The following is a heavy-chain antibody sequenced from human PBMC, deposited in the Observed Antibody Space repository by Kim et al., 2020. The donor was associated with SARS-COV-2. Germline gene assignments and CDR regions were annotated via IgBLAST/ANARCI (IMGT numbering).Heavy chain of an antibody. CDR2: ISAYNGNT. J-gene: IGHJ6*02. CDR3: ASSSDFRGSCPQCYYGMDV. Sequence: ASVKVSCKASGYTFTSYGISWVRQAPGQGLEWMGWISAYNGNTNYAQKLQGRVTMTTDTSTSTAYMELRSLRSDDTAVYYCASSSDFRGSCPQCYYGMDVWGQGTTVTVSS. CDR1: GYTFTSYG. D-gene: IGHD2-15*01. V-gene: IGHV1-18*04.